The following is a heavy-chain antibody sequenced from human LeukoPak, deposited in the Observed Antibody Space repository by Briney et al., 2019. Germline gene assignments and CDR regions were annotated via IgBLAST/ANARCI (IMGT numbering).Heavy chain of an antibody. D-gene: IGHD3-22*01. CDR2: IYYSGGA. V-gene: IGHV4-59*01. J-gene: IGHJ4*02. CDR1: GGSISNYY. Sequence: PSETLSLTCTVSGGSISNYYWSWIRQPPGKGLEWIGYIYYSGGANYNPSLKSRVTISVDTSKNQFSLNLSSVTAADTAVYYCARAYYYDSSGYDDAFDIWGQGTLVTVSS. CDR3: ARAYYYDSSGYDDAFDI.